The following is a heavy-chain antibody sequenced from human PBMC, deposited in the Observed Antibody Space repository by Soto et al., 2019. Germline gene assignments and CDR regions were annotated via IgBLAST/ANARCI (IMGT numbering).Heavy chain of an antibody. V-gene: IGHV1-18*01. CDR2: ISPRNGYT. Sequence: ASVKVSCKTSGYSCTNYGVTWVRQAPGQGLEWMGWISPRNGYTNFAQKFQDRVTLSTDTSTNTAYMEVRSLKSDDTAVYYCARDKYRQYYPSYVDYWGQGTVVTVSS. CDR3: ARDKYRQYYPSYVDY. CDR1: GYSCTNYG. J-gene: IGHJ4*02. D-gene: IGHD3-16*01.